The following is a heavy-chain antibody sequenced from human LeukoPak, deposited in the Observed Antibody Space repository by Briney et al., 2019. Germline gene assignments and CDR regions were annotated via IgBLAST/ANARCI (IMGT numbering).Heavy chain of an antibody. D-gene: IGHD3-10*01. Sequence: GGSLRLSCAASGFSFAYYAMHWVRQAPGKGLEWVSLITANGDGTYYADSVKGRFTISRDNSKNTLYLQMNSLSAEDTAVYYCAKDPFGPVYYFDYWGQGTLVTVSS. CDR1: GFSFAYYA. V-gene: IGHV3-23*01. J-gene: IGHJ4*02. CDR2: ITANGDGT. CDR3: AKDPFGPVYYFDY.